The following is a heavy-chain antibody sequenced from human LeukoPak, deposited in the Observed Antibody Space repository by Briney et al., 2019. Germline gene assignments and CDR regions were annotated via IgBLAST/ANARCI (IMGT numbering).Heavy chain of an antibody. V-gene: IGHV3-23*01. CDR1: GFTFSSYA. J-gene: IGHJ4*02. CDR2: ISGSGGST. D-gene: IGHD6-19*01. Sequence: GGSLRLSCAASGFTFSSYAMSWVRQAPGKGLEWVSAISGSGGSTYYADSVKGRFTISRDNSKNTLYLQMNSPRAEDTAVYYCAKDPSSGWSSFDYWGQGTLVTVSS. CDR3: AKDPSSGWSSFDY.